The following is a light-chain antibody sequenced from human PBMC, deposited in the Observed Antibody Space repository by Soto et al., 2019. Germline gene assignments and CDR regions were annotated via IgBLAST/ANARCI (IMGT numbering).Light chain of an antibody. CDR3: QQYNTWPPMYT. Sequence: EIVLTQSPATLSVSPGERATLSCRASQSVSSNLAWYQQKPGQAPRLLFYATSTMATGIPARFSGSGSGTEFTLSISSLQSEDFAVYYCQQYNTWPPMYTFGQGTKLEIK. V-gene: IGKV3-15*01. CDR2: ATS. J-gene: IGKJ2*01. CDR1: QSVSSN.